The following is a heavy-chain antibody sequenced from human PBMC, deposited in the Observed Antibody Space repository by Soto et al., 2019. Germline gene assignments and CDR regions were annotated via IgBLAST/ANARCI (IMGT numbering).Heavy chain of an antibody. CDR2: IIPILAIA. D-gene: IGHD2-15*01. Sequence: QVLLVQSGAEVKKPGSSVKVSCKASGGTFSSYTISWVRQAPGQGLEWMGRIIPILAIANYAQKFQGRVTITADKSTSTAYMELSSLRSEDTAVYYCARRLHWYFDLWGRGTMVTVSS. CDR1: GGTFSSYT. J-gene: IGHJ2*01. V-gene: IGHV1-69*02. CDR3: ARRLHWYFDL.